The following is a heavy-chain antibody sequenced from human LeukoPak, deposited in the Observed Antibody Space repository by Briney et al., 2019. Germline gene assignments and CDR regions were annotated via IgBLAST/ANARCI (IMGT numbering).Heavy chain of an antibody. CDR3: ARAPDGRRITIFGVVITHFDY. D-gene: IGHD3-3*01. Sequence: ASVKVSCKASGGTFSSYAISWVRQAPGQGLEWMGRIIPILGIANYAQKFQGRVTMTTDTSTSTAYMELRSLRSDDTAVYYCARAPDGRRITIFGVVITHFDYWGQGTLVTVSS. J-gene: IGHJ4*02. V-gene: IGHV1-69*04. CDR1: GGTFSSYA. CDR2: IIPILGIA.